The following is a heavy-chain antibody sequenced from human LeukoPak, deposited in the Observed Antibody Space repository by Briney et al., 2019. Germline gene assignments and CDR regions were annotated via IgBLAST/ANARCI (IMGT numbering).Heavy chain of an antibody. CDR3: ARAGFLEWLLPDY. J-gene: IGHJ4*02. V-gene: IGHV3-23*01. CDR2: ISGSGGST. CDR1: GFTFSSYA. Sequence: GGSLRLSCAASGFTFSSYAMSWVRQAPGKGLEWVSAISGSGGSTYYADSVKGRFTISRDNSKNTLYLQMGSLRAEDMAVYYCARAGFLEWLLPDYWGQGTLVTVSS. D-gene: IGHD3-3*01.